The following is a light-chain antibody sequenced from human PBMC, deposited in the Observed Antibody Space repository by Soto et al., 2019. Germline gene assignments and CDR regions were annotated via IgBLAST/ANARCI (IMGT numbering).Light chain of an antibody. CDR3: QPYNSYSWT. J-gene: IGKJ1*01. Sequence: DIQMTQSPSTLSASVGDRVTITCRASQSISSWLAWYQQKPGKVPRLLIYDASSLQSGVPSRFSGSGSGTEFTLTISSLQPDDFATFYCQPYNSYSWTFGKGTKVDIK. CDR1: QSISSW. V-gene: IGKV1-5*01. CDR2: DAS.